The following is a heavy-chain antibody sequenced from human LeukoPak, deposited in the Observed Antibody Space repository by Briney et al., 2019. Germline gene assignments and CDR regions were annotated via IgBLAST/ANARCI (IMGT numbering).Heavy chain of an antibody. CDR1: GGSISSSSYY. CDR3: ASHSTSWLQGDH. D-gene: IGHD6-13*01. V-gene: IGHV4-39*01. Sequence: KPSETLSLTCTVSGGSISSSSYYWGWIRQPPGKGLEWIGSIYYSGSTYYNPSLKSRVTISVDTSKNQFSLKLNSATAADTAVYYCASHSTSWLQGDHWGQGTLVTVSS. J-gene: IGHJ4*02. CDR2: IYYSGST.